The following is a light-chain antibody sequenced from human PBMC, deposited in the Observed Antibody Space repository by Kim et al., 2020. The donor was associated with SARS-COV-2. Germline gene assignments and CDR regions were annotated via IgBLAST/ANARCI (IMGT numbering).Light chain of an antibody. CDR2: GKY. CDR3: SSRDSTGDHVV. Sequence: LGQTVRLTCQGDILRNYYAAWYQQRPGQAPTLVLYGKYDRPSGIPDRFSGSASGNTASLTITGAQAEDEGDYYCSSRDSTGDHVVFGGGTQLTVL. J-gene: IGLJ3*02. V-gene: IGLV3-19*01. CDR1: ILRNYY.